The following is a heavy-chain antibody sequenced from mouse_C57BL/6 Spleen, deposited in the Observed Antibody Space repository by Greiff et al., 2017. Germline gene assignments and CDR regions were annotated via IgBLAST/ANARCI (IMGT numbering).Heavy chain of an antibody. Sequence: VQLQQSGAELVRPGASVKLSCTASGFNIKDDYMHWVKQRPEQGLEWIGWIDPENGDTEYASKFQGKATITADTSSNTAYLQLSSLTAEDTAVYYCTTWSITDVWGTGTTVTVSS. V-gene: IGHV14-4*01. CDR3: TTWSITDV. CDR1: GFNIKDDY. CDR2: IDPENGDT. D-gene: IGHD1-1*01. J-gene: IGHJ1*03.